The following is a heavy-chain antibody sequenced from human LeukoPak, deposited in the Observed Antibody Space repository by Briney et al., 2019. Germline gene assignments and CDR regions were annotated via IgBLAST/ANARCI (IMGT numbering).Heavy chain of an antibody. D-gene: IGHD6-13*01. CDR1: GGSISSSSYY. J-gene: IGHJ6*02. Sequence: SETLSLTCTVSGGSISSSSYYWGWIRQPPGKGLEWIGSIYYSGSTYYNPSLKSRVTISVDTSKNQFSLKLSSVTAADTAVYYCARDGYSSTAHSDGMDVWGQGTTVTVSS. CDR3: ARDGYSSTAHSDGMDV. V-gene: IGHV4-39*07. CDR2: IYYSGST.